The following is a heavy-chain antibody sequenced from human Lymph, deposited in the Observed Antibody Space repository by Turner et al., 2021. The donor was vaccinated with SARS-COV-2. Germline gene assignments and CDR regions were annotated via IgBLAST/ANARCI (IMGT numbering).Heavy chain of an antibody. D-gene: IGHD4-17*01. V-gene: IGHV3-53*01. J-gene: IGHJ4*02. CDR1: EFTVSSND. CDR2: SYSGGST. Sequence: EVQLVESGGGLIQPVGSLRPSCAASEFTVSSNDMSWVRQAPGKGLEWVSISYSGGSTFDADSVKGRVNSSRDNSKNTLYLQMNSLRDEDTAVYYCARVLPYGDYFDYWGQGTLVTVSS. CDR3: ARVLPYGDYFDY.